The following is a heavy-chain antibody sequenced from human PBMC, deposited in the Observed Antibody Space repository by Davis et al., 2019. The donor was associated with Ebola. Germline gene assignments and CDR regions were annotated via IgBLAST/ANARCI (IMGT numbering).Heavy chain of an antibody. CDR1: GFTFSDYY. V-gene: IGHV3-11*01. J-gene: IGHJ6*02. CDR2: ISSSGSTI. Sequence: GESLKISCAASGFTFSDYYMSWIRQAPGKGLEWVSYISSSGSTIYYADSVKGRFTISRDNAKNSLYLQMNSLRAEDTAVYYCAREDVVVVAATWDYYYGMDVWGQGTTVTVSS. D-gene: IGHD2-15*01. CDR3: AREDVVVVAATWDYYYGMDV.